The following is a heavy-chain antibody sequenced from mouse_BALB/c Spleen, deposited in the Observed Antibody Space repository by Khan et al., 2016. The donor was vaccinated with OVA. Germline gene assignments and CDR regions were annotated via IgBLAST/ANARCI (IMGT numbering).Heavy chain of an antibody. CDR2: ISYSGDT. Sequence: EVQLQESGPGLVKPSQSLSLTCTVTGYSITSVYAWNWIRQFPGNKLEWMGYISYSGDTSYIQSLKSRITITLDTSKNKSFMELNSVTTEDTATYYCARGNYCGYYFDYWGQGTILTVSA. CDR1: GYSITSVYA. J-gene: IGHJ2*01. V-gene: IGHV3-2*02. D-gene: IGHD1-1*01. CDR3: ARGNYCGYYFDY.